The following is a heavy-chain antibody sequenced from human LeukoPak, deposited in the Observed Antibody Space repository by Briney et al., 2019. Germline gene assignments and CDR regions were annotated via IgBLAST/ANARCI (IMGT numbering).Heavy chain of an antibody. CDR3: AMPFEIWGSYRPSDAFDI. Sequence: PGGSLRLSCAASGFTFTSYAMNWVRQAPGKGLEWVSGISGSGGSTYYADSVKGRFTISRDNSKNTLYLQMNSLRAEDTAIYYCAMPFEIWGSYRPSDAFDIWGQGTMVTVSS. CDR1: GFTFTSYA. D-gene: IGHD3-16*02. V-gene: IGHV3-23*01. J-gene: IGHJ3*02. CDR2: ISGSGGST.